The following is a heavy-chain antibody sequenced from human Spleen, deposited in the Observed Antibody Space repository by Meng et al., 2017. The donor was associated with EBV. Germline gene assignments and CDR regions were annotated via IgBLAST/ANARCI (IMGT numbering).Heavy chain of an antibody. J-gene: IGHJ4*02. CDR2: IYHSGFR. CDR1: GGSITNPNW. V-gene: IGHV4-4*02. D-gene: IGHD3-10*02. CDR3: ATGMFAYGPFDT. Sequence: QVPLQGSALGLLKPSGNLSLTCTVSGGSITNPNWWTLVHQSPGKGLELIGEIYHSGFRTYNPSLESRVTISVDKSKNQFSLNVYSVTAADTAVYYCATGMFAYGPFDTWGQGTLVTVSS.